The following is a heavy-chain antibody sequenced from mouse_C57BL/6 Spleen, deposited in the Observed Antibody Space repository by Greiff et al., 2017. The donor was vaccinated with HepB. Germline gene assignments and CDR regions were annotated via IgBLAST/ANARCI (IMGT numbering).Heavy chain of an antibody. CDR1: GFNIKDDY. J-gene: IGHJ2*01. CDR2: IDPENGDT. Sequence: EVQLQQSGAELVRPGASVKLSCTASGFNIKDDYMHWVKQRPEQGLEWIGWIDPENGDTEYASKFQGKATITADTSSNTAYLQLSSLTSEDTAVYYCTTSNYGSNLDYWGQGTTLTVSS. CDR3: TTSNYGSNLDY. D-gene: IGHD1-1*01. V-gene: IGHV14-4*01.